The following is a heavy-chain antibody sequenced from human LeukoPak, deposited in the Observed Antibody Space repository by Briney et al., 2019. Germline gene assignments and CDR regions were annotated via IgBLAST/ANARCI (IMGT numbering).Heavy chain of an antibody. CDR1: GFTLTSFY. Sequence: ASVKVSCKASGFTLTSFYMHWVRQAPGQGLEWMGVINPSVGSTSYAQKFQGRVTMTRDTSASTVYMELSSLRSEDTAVYYCARGRELNWFDPWGRGTLVTVSS. CDR2: INPSVGST. CDR3: ARGRELNWFDP. J-gene: IGHJ5*02. V-gene: IGHV1-46*01. D-gene: IGHD5-24*01.